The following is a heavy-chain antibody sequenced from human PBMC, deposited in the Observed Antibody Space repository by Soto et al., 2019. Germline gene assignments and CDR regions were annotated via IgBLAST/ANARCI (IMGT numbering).Heavy chain of an antibody. CDR1: GGSISSYY. J-gene: IGHJ4*02. D-gene: IGHD6-19*01. Sequence: SETLSLTCTVSGGSISSYYWSWIRQPPGKGLEWIGYIYYSGSTNYNPSLKSRVTISVDTSKNQFSLKLSSVTAADTAVYYCARWDSSGWRIDYWGQGTLVTVSS. CDR3: ARWDSSGWRIDY. V-gene: IGHV4-59*08. CDR2: IYYSGST.